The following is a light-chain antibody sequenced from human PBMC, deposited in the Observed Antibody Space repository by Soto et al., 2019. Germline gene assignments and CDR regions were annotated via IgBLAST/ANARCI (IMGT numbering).Light chain of an antibody. Sequence: QSAPTQPRSGSGSPGQSATISCTATSSDVGGHNYVSWYQQHPRKAPKLMISSVSKRPSGVPDRFSGSKSGNTASLTISGLQAEDEADYYCCSYAGSSTYVFGTGTKVTVL. CDR3: CSYAGSSTYV. CDR2: SVS. J-gene: IGLJ1*01. V-gene: IGLV2-11*01. CDR1: SSDVGGHNY.